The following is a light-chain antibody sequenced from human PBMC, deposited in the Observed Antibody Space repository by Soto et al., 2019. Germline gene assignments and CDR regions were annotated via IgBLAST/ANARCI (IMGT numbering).Light chain of an antibody. CDR2: DAS. CDR3: QQYVNYWT. CDR1: QSISSW. J-gene: IGKJ1*01. V-gene: IGKV1-5*01. Sequence: DIQMTQSPSTLSATAGDRVTITCRASQSISSWLAWYQHKPGKAPKLLIYDASNLDSGVPSRFSGSGSGTEFSLTISNLQPDDFATYYCQQYVNYWTFGQGTRVEIK.